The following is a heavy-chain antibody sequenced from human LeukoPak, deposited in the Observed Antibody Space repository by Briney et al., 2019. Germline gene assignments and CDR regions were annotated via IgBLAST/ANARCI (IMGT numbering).Heavy chain of an antibody. V-gene: IGHV4-39*01. Sequence: SETLSLTCTVSGGSISSTTYYWGWIRQPPGKGLEWIGSVYSSGSTYYNPSLKSRVTISVDTSKNQFSLKLSSVTAADTAMYYCARHVNDILTTLGAHSDYWGQGTLVTVSS. CDR1: GGSISSTTYY. CDR3: ARHVNDILTTLGAHSDY. J-gene: IGHJ4*02. D-gene: IGHD3-9*01. CDR2: VYSSGST.